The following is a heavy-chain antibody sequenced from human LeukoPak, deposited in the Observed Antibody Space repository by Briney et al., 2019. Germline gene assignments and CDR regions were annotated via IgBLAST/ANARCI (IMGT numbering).Heavy chain of an antibody. CDR1: GGSISSSSYY. V-gene: IGHV4-39*07. J-gene: IGHJ4*02. Sequence: SETLSLTCTVSGGSISSSSYYWGWIRQPPGKGLEWIGSIYYSGSTYYNPSLKSRVTISVDMSKNQFSLKLSSVTAADTAVYYCARDLMMARGDFGYWGQGTLVTVSS. D-gene: IGHD5-24*01. CDR3: ARDLMMARGDFGY. CDR2: IYYSGST.